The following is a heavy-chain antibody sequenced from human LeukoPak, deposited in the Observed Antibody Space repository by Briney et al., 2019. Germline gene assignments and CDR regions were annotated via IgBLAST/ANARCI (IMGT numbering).Heavy chain of an antibody. CDR3: AKGGEQKTLRWAMDS. Sequence: PGRSLRLSCAASGFTFSNYYTHWVRQTPGKGLEWVALISYDGGIKYYGDSVRGRFTPSRDNSQNTVFLEMNNLRPEDTAVYYCAKGGEQKTLRWAMDSWGQGTLVTVSS. D-gene: IGHD4-23*01. V-gene: IGHV3-30*18. CDR2: ISYDGGIK. J-gene: IGHJ4*02. CDR1: GFTFSNYY.